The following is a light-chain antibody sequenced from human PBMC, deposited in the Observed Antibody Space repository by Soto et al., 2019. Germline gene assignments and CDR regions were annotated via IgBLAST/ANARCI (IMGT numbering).Light chain of an antibody. Sequence: QSALTQPPSASGSPGQSVTISCTGTSSDFGGYNYVSWYQQHPGKAPKLMIYEVTKRPSGVPDRFSGSKSGNTASLTVSGLLAEDEADYYCSSHAGINNVVFGGGTKLTVL. CDR2: EVT. J-gene: IGLJ3*02. CDR3: SSHAGINNVV. V-gene: IGLV2-8*01. CDR1: SSDFGGYNY.